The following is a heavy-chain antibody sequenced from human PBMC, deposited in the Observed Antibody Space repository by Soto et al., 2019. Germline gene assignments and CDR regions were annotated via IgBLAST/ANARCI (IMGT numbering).Heavy chain of an antibody. CDR1: GFSLSTTAVG. V-gene: IGHV2-5*02. Sequence: QITLKESGPTLVKPTQTLTLTCAFSGFSLSTTAVGVGWIRQPPGKALEWLALIYWDHDKRYSPSLRSRLTITKDTSKNHVVLKMTHTDPVDTATYYCAHKMVVAATLFDNWGQGTLDTVSS. CDR3: AHKMVVAATLFDN. D-gene: IGHD2-15*01. CDR2: IYWDHDK. J-gene: IGHJ4*02.